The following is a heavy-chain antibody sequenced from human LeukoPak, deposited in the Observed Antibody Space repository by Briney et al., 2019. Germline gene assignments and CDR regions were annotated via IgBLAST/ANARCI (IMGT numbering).Heavy chain of an antibody. D-gene: IGHD2-2*01. CDR3: GRTIVVVHSRLFDP. CDR2: ISSSGSTI. V-gene: IGHV3-48*03. Sequence: PGGSLRLSCAASGFTFSSYEMNWVRQAPGKGLEWVSYISSSGSTIYYADSVKGRFTISRDNAKNSLYLQMNSLRAEDTAVYYCGRTIVVVHSRLFDPWGQGTLVTVSS. CDR1: GFTFSSYE. J-gene: IGHJ5*02.